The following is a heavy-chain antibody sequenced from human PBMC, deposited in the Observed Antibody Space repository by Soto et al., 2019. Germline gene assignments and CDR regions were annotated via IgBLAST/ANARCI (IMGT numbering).Heavy chain of an antibody. CDR2: IYDSVTS. D-gene: IGHD2-2*01. CDR3: ARIKLERGAITAFDI. V-gene: IGHV4-39*01. J-gene: IGHJ3*02. CDR1: GGSISSGSYY. Sequence: QLQLQESGPGLVKPSETLSLTCAVSGGSISSGSYYWGWIRQPPGKGLEWIGSIYDSVTSYYNPSLKSRVTISVNTSKNQFSLKMSSVNAADTAVYYCARIKLERGAITAFDIWGQGTMVTVSS.